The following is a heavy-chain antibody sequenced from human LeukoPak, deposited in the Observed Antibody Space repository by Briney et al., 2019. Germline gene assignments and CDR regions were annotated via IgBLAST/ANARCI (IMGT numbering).Heavy chain of an antibody. J-gene: IGHJ4*02. V-gene: IGHV3-48*03. Sequence: GGSLRLSCAASGFTFSSYEMNWVRQAPGKRLEWVSYISSSGSTIYYADSVKGRFTISRDNAKNSLYLQMNSLRAEDTAVYYCARDPGVDTAMVFDYWGQGTLVTVSS. CDR1: GFTFSSYE. CDR2: ISSSGSTI. CDR3: ARDPGVDTAMVFDY. D-gene: IGHD5-18*01.